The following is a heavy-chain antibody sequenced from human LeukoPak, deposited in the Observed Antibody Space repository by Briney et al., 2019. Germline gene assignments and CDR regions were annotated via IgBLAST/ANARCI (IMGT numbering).Heavy chain of an antibody. CDR3: ARAGSGFGVVKYYYYYMDV. D-gene: IGHD3-3*01. V-gene: IGHV3-11*04. CDR1: GFTFSDYY. CDR2: ISSSGSTI. Sequence: NPGGSLRLSCAASGFTFSDYYMSWIRQAPGKGLEWVSYISSSGSTIYYADSVKGRFTISRDNAKNSLYLQMNSLRAEDTAVYYCARAGSGFGVVKYYYYYMDVWGKGTTVTVSS. J-gene: IGHJ6*03.